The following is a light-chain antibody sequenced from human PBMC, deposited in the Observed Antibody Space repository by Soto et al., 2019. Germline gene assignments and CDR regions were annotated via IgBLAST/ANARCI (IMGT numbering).Light chain of an antibody. J-gene: IGLJ1*01. CDR1: SSDVGGYNY. Sequence: QSALTQPPSASGSPGQSVAISCTGTSSDVGGYNYVSWYQQHPGKAPKLMIYEVNKRPSGVPDRFSGSKSGNTASLTVSGLQAEDEADYYCSSYACSSSVFGTGTKVTVL. V-gene: IGLV2-8*01. CDR2: EVN. CDR3: SSYACSSSV.